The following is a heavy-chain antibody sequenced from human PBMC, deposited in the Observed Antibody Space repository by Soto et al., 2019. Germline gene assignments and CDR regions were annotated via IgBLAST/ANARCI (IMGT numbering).Heavy chain of an antibody. Sequence: SVKVSCKASGGTFSSYAISWVRQAPGQGLEWMGGIIPIFGTANYAQKFQGRVTITADESTSTAYMELSSLRSEDTAVYYCAHGGCSSTSCYFYYYGMDVWGQGTTVTVSS. CDR1: GGTFSSYA. J-gene: IGHJ6*02. D-gene: IGHD2-2*01. CDR2: IIPIFGTA. CDR3: AHGGCSSTSCYFYYYGMDV. V-gene: IGHV1-69*13.